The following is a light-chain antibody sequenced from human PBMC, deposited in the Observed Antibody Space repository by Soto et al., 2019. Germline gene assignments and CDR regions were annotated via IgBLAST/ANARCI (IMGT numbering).Light chain of an antibody. CDR3: QQRSNWPLT. J-gene: IGKJ4*01. CDR1: QSVSSY. V-gene: IGKV3-11*01. CDR2: DAS. Sequence: EIVLTQSQATLSLAPGERATLSCRASQSVSSYLAWYQQKPGQAPRLLIYDASNRATGIPARFSGSGSGTDFTLTISSLEPEDFEVYCCQQRSNWPLTFGGGTKVEIK.